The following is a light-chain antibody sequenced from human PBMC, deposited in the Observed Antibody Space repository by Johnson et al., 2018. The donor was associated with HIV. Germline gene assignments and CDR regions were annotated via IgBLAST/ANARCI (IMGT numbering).Light chain of an antibody. CDR1: SSNIGNNY. Sequence: QSVLTQPPSVSAAPGQKVTISCSGSSSNIGNNYVSWYQQVPGTAPKLLIYDNSKRPSGIPDRFSATKSGTSATLGITGLQTGDEADYYCGTWDSSLSVYVFATGTTVTVL. J-gene: IGLJ1*01. CDR3: GTWDSSLSVYV. CDR2: DNS. V-gene: IGLV1-51*01.